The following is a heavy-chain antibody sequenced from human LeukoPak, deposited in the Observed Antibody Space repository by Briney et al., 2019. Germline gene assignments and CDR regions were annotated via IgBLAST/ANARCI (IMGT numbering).Heavy chain of an antibody. CDR1: GFTFSNYA. V-gene: IGHV3-23*01. Sequence: GGSLRLSCAASGFTFSNYAMNWVRQAPGKGLEWVSVISGSGGKTYYADSVKGRFTISRDNAKNSLYLQMNSLRAEDTAVYYCARVSWYYDSSGYTHWAFDIWGQGTMVTVSS. CDR2: ISGSGGKT. CDR3: ARVSWYYDSSGYTHWAFDI. D-gene: IGHD3-22*01. J-gene: IGHJ3*02.